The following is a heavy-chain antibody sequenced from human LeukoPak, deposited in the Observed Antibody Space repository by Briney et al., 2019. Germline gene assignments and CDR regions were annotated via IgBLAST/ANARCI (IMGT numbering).Heavy chain of an antibody. Sequence: GGSLRLSCAASGFTFSGSAMHWVRQASGKGPEWVGRIRSKANSYATAYAASVKGRFTISRDDSKNTAYLQMNSLKTEDTAVYYCTRPMTNNDYWGQGTLVTVSS. J-gene: IGHJ4*02. CDR3: TRPMTNNDY. CDR2: IRSKANSYAT. V-gene: IGHV3-73*01. CDR1: GFTFSGSA. D-gene: IGHD1/OR15-1a*01.